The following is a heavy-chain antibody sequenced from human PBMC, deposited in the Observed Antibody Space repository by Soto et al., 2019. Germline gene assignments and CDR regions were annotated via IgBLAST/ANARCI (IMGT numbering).Heavy chain of an antibody. CDR1: GXSFTSYW. J-gene: IGHJ4*02. V-gene: IGHV5-51*01. D-gene: IGHD2-2*01. CDR2: IYPGDSDT. Sequence: GXSFTSYWIGWVRQMPGKGLEWMGIIYPGDSDTRYSPSFQGQVTISADKSISTAYLQWSSLKASDTAMYYCARQRGYCSSTSCYEGSSFDYWGQGTLVTVSS. CDR3: ARQRGYCSSTSCYEGSSFDY.